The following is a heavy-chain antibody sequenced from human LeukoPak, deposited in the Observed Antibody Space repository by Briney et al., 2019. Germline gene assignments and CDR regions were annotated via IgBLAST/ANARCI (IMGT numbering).Heavy chain of an antibody. Sequence: GGSLRLSCAASGFTVSSNYMSWVRQAPGKGLEWVSAISGSGGSTYYADSVKGRFTISRDNSKNTLYLQMNSLRAEDTAVYYCAKDSRSYYYGSGKVIPTGYWGQGTLVTVSS. V-gene: IGHV3-23*01. CDR1: GFTVSSNY. CDR3: AKDSRSYYYGSGKVIPTGY. D-gene: IGHD3-10*01. CDR2: ISGSGGST. J-gene: IGHJ4*02.